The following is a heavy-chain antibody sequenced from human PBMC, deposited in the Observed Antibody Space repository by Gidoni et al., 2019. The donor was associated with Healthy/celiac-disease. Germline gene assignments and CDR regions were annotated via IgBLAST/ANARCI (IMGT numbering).Heavy chain of an antibody. CDR3: ARDRFRIAAAGTRSWFDP. V-gene: IGHV1-46*03. CDR1: GYTFTSYY. D-gene: IGHD6-13*01. CDR2: INPSGGST. Sequence: QVQLVQSGAEVKKPGASVKVSCKASGYTFTSYYMHWVRQAPGQGLEWMGIINPSGGSTSYAQKFQGRVTMTRDTSTSTVYMELSSLRSEDTAVYYCARDRFRIAAAGTRSWFDPWGQGTLVTVSS. J-gene: IGHJ5*02.